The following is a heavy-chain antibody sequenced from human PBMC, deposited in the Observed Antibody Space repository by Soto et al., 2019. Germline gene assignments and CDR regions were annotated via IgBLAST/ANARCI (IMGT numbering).Heavy chain of an antibody. CDR3: TRVLAPGIPRALDL. V-gene: IGHV3-72*01. Sequence: EVQLVESGGGLVQPGGSLRLSCAASGFTSSDHYMDWVRQAPGKGLEWVGRIRNKANSYTTEYAASVKGRFTISGDESKNSLYLQMNSLKPEDTAVYYCTRVLAPGIPRALDLWGQGITVTVSS. D-gene: IGHD2-21*02. CDR1: GFTSSDHY. CDR2: IRNKANSYTT. J-gene: IGHJ6*02.